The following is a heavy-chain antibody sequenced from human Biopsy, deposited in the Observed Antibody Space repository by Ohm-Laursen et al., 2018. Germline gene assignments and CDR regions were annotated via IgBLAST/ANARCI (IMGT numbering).Heavy chain of an antibody. D-gene: IGHD3-10*01. CDR3: ARGSFWFGGNYYYYGMDV. CDR1: RYTFTSYD. CDR2: MNPNSGNT. J-gene: IGHJ6*02. V-gene: IGHV1-8*01. Sequence: GSSVKVSCKASRYTFTSYDINWVRQATGQGLEWMGWMNPNSGNTDYAQKFQGRVTMTRNTSISTAYMELNSLRSEDTAVYYCARGSFWFGGNYYYYGMDVWGQGTTVTVSS.